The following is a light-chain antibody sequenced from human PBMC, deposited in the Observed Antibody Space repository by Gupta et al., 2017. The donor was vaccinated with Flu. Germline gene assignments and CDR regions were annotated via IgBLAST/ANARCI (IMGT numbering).Light chain of an antibody. Sequence: CRASQSVSHYLAWYQQKPGQAPRLLIYDASTRATGIPARFSGSGSGTDFTLTISSLESEDFAVYYCQQRSNRPPYTFGQGTKLQIK. CDR2: DAS. J-gene: IGKJ2*01. CDR1: QSVSHY. V-gene: IGKV3-11*01. CDR3: QQRSNRPPYT.